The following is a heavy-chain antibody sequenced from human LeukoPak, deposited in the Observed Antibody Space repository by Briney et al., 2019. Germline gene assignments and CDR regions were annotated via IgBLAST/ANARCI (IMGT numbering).Heavy chain of an antibody. V-gene: IGHV3-30*18. J-gene: IGHJ4*02. CDR2: IPYDGSNK. CDR3: AKSIPEWATAFDY. D-gene: IGHD5-12*01. CDR1: GFTFSSYG. Sequence: GGSLRLSCAASGFTFSSYGMHWVRQAPGKGLEWVAVIPYDGSNKYYADSVKGRFTISRDNSKNTLYLQMNSLRAKDTAVYYCAKSIPEWATAFDYWGQGTLVTVSS.